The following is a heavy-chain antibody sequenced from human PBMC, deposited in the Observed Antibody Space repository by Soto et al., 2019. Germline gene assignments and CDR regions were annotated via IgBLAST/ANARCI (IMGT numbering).Heavy chain of an antibody. J-gene: IGHJ4*02. Sequence: RLSCAASGFTFSSYAMSWVRQAPGKGLEWVSAISGSGGSTYYADSVKGRFTISRDNSKNTLYLQMNSLRAEDTAVYYCAKGGLLETYYDFWSGPTTIDYWGQGTLVTVSS. V-gene: IGHV3-23*01. CDR3: AKGGLLETYYDFWSGPTTIDY. D-gene: IGHD3-3*01. CDR1: GFTFSSYA. CDR2: ISGSGGST.